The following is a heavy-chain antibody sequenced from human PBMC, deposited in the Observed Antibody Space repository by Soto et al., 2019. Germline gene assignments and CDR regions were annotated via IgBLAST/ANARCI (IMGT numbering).Heavy chain of an antibody. CDR1: GGSISSSSYY. J-gene: IGHJ5*02. CDR3: ARLLFVASEKINRQYYDFWSGYPDP. V-gene: IGHV4-39*01. CDR2: IYYSGST. D-gene: IGHD3-3*01. Sequence: SETLSLTCTVSGGSISSSSYYWGWIRQPPGKGLEWIGSIYYSGSTYYNPSLKSRVTISVDTSKNRFSLKLSSVTAADTAVYYCARLLFVASEKINRQYYDFWSGYPDPWGQGTLVTVSS.